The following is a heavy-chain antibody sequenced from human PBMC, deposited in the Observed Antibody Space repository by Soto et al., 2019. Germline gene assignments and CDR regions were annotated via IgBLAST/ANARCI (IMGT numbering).Heavy chain of an antibody. V-gene: IGHV4-39*01. D-gene: IGHD2-21*02. Sequence: SETLTLTCSVSGGSISSSSYFWGWIRQPPGKGLEWIGSIYYSGSTYYNPSLKSRVTVSVDTSKNQFSLKLSSVTAADTAVYYCARHPSDFWFDPWGQGTLVTVSS. CDR3: ARHPSDFWFDP. J-gene: IGHJ5*02. CDR1: GGSISSSSYF. CDR2: IYYSGST.